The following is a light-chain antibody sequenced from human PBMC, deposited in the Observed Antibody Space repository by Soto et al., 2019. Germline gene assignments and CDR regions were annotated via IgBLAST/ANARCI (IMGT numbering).Light chain of an antibody. CDR2: EVS. V-gene: IGLV2-14*01. CDR3: SSYTSSSTVV. J-gene: IGLJ2*01. Sequence: QSVLTQPASVSGSPGQSITISCTGTSSDVGGYNYVSWYQQHPGKAPKLMIYEVSKRPSGVSNRFSGSKSGNTAALTNSGLQAEDEADYFCSSYTSSSTVVFGGGTQLTVL. CDR1: SSDVGGYNY.